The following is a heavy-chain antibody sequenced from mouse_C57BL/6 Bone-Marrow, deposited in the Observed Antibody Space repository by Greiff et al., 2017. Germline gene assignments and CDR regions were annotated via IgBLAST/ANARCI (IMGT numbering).Heavy chain of an antibody. Sequence: EVQLQQSGPELVKPGASVKIPCKASGYTFTDYNMDWVKQSHGKSLEWIGDITPNNGGTIYNQKFKGKATLTVDKSSSTAYMELRSLTSEDTAVYYCARQPHYDAMDYWGQGTSVTVSS. CDR3: ARQPHYDAMDY. V-gene: IGHV1-18*01. J-gene: IGHJ4*01. CDR1: GYTFTDYN. CDR2: ITPNNGGT.